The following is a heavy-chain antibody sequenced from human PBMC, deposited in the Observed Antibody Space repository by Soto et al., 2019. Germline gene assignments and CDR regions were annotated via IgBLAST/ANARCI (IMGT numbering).Heavy chain of an antibody. CDR1: GFTVSSDY. Sequence: GGSLRLSCAASGFTVSSDYMSWVRQAPGKGLEWVSFINRAGSTQYADSVKGRFTISRDNSKNTLYLQMNSLRAEDTAVYYYARDSRYDYGGDYFGYWGQGTLVTVSS. J-gene: IGHJ4*02. CDR3: ARDSRYDYGGDYFGY. V-gene: IGHV3-66*01. D-gene: IGHD3-10*01. CDR2: INRAGST.